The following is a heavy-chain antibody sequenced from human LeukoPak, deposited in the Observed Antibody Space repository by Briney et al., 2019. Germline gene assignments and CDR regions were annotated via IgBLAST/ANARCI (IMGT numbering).Heavy chain of an antibody. J-gene: IGHJ4*02. V-gene: IGHV1-46*01. D-gene: IGHD6-13*01. CDR1: RYTFTNYY. Sequence: GASVKVSCTASRYTFTNYYMHCVRQAPGQGLECMGLINPSGGSTSYAQKFQGRVTMTRDTSTSTVYMDLSSLRSDETAVYYCARGTLMGIFVDLPSTYFDSWGQGTLVTVSS. CDR2: INPSGGST. CDR3: ARGTLMGIFVDLPSTYFDS.